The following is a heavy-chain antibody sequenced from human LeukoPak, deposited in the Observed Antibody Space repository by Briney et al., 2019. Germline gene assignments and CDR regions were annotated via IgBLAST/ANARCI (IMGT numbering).Heavy chain of an antibody. Sequence: SVKVSCKASGGTSNSHAISWVRQAPGQGLEWMGRIIPNLGTTNRAQNFQDRVTLTADKSTNTAYMELTSLTSDDTAVYYCATTNDGGGYQWGDFYDFWGQGTLVNVSS. CDR2: IIPNLGTT. J-gene: IGHJ4*02. D-gene: IGHD3-22*01. V-gene: IGHV1-69*04. CDR1: GGTSNSHA. CDR3: ATTNDGGGYQWGDFYDF.